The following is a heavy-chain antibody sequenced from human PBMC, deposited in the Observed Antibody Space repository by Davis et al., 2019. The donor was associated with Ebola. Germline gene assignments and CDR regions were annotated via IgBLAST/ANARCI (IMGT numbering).Heavy chain of an antibody. Sequence: GESLKISCAASGFTFDDYAMSWVRQAPGKGLEWVSAISGSGGSTYYADSVKGRFTISRDNSKNTLYLQMNSLRAEDTAVYYCAKENDFWSGYYTGIPAGNYYFDYWGQGTLVTVSS. V-gene: IGHV3-23*01. D-gene: IGHD3-3*01. CDR2: ISGSGGST. CDR1: GFTFDDYA. CDR3: AKENDFWSGYYTGIPAGNYYFDY. J-gene: IGHJ4*02.